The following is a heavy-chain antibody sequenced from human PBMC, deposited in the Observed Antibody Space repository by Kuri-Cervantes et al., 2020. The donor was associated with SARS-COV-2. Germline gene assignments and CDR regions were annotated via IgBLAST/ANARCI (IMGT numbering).Heavy chain of an antibody. CDR1: GFAFSSYW. J-gene: IGHJ6*03. Sequence: GESLKISCAASGFAFSSYWMHWVRQAPGKGLVWVSRINSDGSSTSYADSVKGRFTISRDNAKNTLYLQMNSLRAEDTAVYYCALVNDYYYYMDVWGKGTKVTVSS. CDR3: ALVNDYYYYMDV. D-gene: IGHD6-13*01. CDR2: INSDGSST. V-gene: IGHV3-74*01.